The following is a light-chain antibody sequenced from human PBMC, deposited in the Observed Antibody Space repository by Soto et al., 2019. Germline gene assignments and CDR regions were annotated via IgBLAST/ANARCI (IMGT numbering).Light chain of an antibody. CDR2: RTD. V-gene: IGLV1-47*01. CDR3: VAWDGSLNSLL. CDR1: SSNIGSNY. Sequence: QAVVTQPPSASGTPGQRATISCSGSSSNIGSNYVYWYQQVPGTAPKLLIYRTDQRPSGVPDRFSASKPGASASLVISGLRSEDEADYYCVAWDGSLNSLLFGGGTKLTVL. J-gene: IGLJ2*01.